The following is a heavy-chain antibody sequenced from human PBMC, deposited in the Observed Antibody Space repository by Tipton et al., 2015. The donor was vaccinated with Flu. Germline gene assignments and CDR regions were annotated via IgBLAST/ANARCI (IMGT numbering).Heavy chain of an antibody. J-gene: IGHJ4*02. CDR1: GDSISTGSHY. Sequence: LSLTCNVSGDSISTGSHYWNWIRQPAGKGLEWIGRIYTSGSTTYNPSLKSRVTISVDTSKNQFSLRLNSVTATDTAMYYCARDYCSGGICYPDYWGQGTLVTVSS. CDR2: IYTSGST. CDR3: ARDYCSGGICYPDY. V-gene: IGHV4-61*02. D-gene: IGHD2-15*01.